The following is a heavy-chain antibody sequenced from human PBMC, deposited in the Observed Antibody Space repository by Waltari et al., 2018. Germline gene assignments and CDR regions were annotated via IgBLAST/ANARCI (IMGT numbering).Heavy chain of an antibody. CDR1: GGTFSSYA. V-gene: IGHV1-69*05. CDR2: IIPIFGTA. D-gene: IGHD6-13*01. CDR3: ARAFLHSAAGPYYYYYMDV. Sequence: QVQLVQSGAEVKRPGSSVKVSCKASGGTFSSYAISWVRQAPGQGLEWMGGIIPIFGTANYAQKFQGRVTITTDESTSTAYMELSSLRSEDTAVYYCARAFLHSAAGPYYYYYMDVWGKGTTVTVSS. J-gene: IGHJ6*03.